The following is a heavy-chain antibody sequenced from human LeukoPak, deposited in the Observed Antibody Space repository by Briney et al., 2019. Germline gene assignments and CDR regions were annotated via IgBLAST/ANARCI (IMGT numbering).Heavy chain of an antibody. CDR2: INPNSGGT. D-gene: IGHD6-19*01. CDR3: ARDRKSSGWYAPGI. J-gene: IGHJ3*02. Sequence: HXXXQAPGQGLEXMGWINPNSGGTNYAQKFQGRVTMTRDTSISTAYMERSRLRSDDTAVYYCARDRKSSGWYAPGIWGQGTMVTVSS. V-gene: IGHV1-2*02.